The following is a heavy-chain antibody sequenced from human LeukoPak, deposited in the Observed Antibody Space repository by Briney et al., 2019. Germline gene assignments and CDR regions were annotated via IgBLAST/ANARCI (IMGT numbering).Heavy chain of an antibody. J-gene: IGHJ3*02. CDR3: ARDQYYSDSSGYPYDI. D-gene: IGHD3-22*01. Sequence: GGSLRLSCEASGFSFSIYNMTWVRLAPGKGLEWVSSISGSSSHVWYADSVKGRFTSSRDNAKNSLYLQMSSLRVEDTAVYYCARDQYYSDSSGYPYDIWGQGTMVTVSS. CDR2: ISGSSSHV. V-gene: IGHV3-21*01. CDR1: GFSFSIYN.